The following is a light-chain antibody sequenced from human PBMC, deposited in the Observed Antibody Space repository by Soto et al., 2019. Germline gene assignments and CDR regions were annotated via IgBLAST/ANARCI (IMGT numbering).Light chain of an antibody. J-gene: IGKJ1*01. CDR2: DAS. CDR3: QQYNSYSPT. CDR1: QSVTNW. V-gene: IGKV1-5*01. Sequence: DIQMTQSPSTLSASVGDRVTITCRASQSVTNWLAWYQQKPGKAPKLLIFDASSLQSGVPSRFSGGGSGTEFTLSISSLQPDDFATYYCQQYNSYSPTFGQGTKVDI.